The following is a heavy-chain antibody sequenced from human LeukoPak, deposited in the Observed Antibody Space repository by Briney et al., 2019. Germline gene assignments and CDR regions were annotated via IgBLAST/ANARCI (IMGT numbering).Heavy chain of an antibody. Sequence: GGSLRLSCAASGFTFSSYAMHWVRQAPGKGLEWVAVISYDGSNKYYADSVKGRFTISRDNSKDTLYLQMNSLRAEDTAVYYCAGDSGSGRNYFDYWGQGTLVTVSS. D-gene: IGHD6-19*01. V-gene: IGHV3-30*04. CDR2: ISYDGSNK. CDR1: GFTFSSYA. CDR3: AGDSGSGRNYFDY. J-gene: IGHJ4*02.